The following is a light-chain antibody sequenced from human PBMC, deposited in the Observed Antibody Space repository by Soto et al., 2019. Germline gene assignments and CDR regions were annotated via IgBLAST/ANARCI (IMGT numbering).Light chain of an antibody. Sequence: EIVLTQSPATLSLSPGERATLSCRASQSVSSYLAWYQQKPCQAPRLLISAASNRATGIPARFSGSGSGTDFTLTISSLAPEDFAVYYCQQRSNWLLTFGGGTKVEIK. CDR2: AAS. CDR1: QSVSSY. V-gene: IGKV3-11*01. CDR3: QQRSNWLLT. J-gene: IGKJ4*01.